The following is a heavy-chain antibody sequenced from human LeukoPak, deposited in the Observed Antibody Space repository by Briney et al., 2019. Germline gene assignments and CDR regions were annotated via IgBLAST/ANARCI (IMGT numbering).Heavy chain of an antibody. D-gene: IGHD2-2*01. Sequence: GRSLRLSFAASGFTFSSYAMHWVRQAPGKGLEWVAVMSYDGSNKYYADSVKGRFTISRDNSKNTLYLQMNSLRAEDTAVYYCAKDLGLGVCSSTSCYPFFAFDIWGQGTMVTVSS. V-gene: IGHV3-30-3*01. CDR1: GFTFSSYA. J-gene: IGHJ3*02. CDR2: MSYDGSNK. CDR3: AKDLGLGVCSSTSCYPFFAFDI.